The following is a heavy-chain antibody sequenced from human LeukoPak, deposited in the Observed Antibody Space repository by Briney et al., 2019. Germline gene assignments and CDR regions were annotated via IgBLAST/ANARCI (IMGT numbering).Heavy chain of an antibody. CDR2: IYPGDSDT. Sequence: KPGESLKISCKGSGYSFTSYWIGWVRQMPGKGLEWMGIIYPGDSDTRYSPSFQGQVTISADKSSSTAYLQWSSLKASDTAMYYCARHVVFSSSFLYYFDYWGQGTLITVSS. D-gene: IGHD6-13*01. CDR1: GYSFTSYW. V-gene: IGHV5-51*01. J-gene: IGHJ4*02. CDR3: ARHVVFSSSFLYYFDY.